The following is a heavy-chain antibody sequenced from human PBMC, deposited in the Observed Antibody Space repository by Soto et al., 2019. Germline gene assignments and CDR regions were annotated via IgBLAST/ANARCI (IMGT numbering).Heavy chain of an antibody. CDR2: TAYSGST. V-gene: IGHV4-59*01. J-gene: IGHJ4*02. D-gene: IGHD6-6*01. CDR1: GGSITSYH. CDR3: ARADPDASVGY. Sequence: SETLSLTCVVSGGSITSYHWSWIRQFPGKGLEWIAYTAYSGSTYYNPSLKSRVTISADTSKNQFSLRMNSMIAADTAVYYCARADPDASVGYWGQGTLVTVSS.